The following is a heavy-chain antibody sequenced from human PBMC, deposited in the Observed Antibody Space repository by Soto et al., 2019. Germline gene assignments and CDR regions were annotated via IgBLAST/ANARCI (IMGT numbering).Heavy chain of an antibody. J-gene: IGHJ6*02. CDR3: ATAVGPPPDYYYYYGMDV. CDR1: GGTFSSYA. V-gene: IGHV1-69*12. D-gene: IGHD3-10*01. Sequence: QVQLVQSGAEVKKPGSSVKVSCKASGGTFSSYAISWVRQAPGQGLEWMGGIIPIFGTANYAQKFQGRVTITADESTSPAYMELSSLRSEDTAVYYCATAVGPPPDYYYYYGMDVWGQGTTVTVSS. CDR2: IIPIFGTA.